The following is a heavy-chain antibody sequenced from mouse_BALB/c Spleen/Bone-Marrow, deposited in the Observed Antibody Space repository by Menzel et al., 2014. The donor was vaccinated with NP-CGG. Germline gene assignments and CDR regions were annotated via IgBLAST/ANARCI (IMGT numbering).Heavy chain of an antibody. Sequence: QVQLKDSGPELVRPGASVKLSCKASGYIFITYWMNWVKQRPGQGLEWIGQIFPASGSTNYNEMFEGKATLTVDTSSSTAYMQLSSLTSEDSAVYYGARPLTTVVATRGFAYWGQGTLVTGSA. D-gene: IGHD1-1*01. J-gene: IGHJ3*01. CDR3: ARPLTTVVATRGFAY. CDR1: GYIFITYW. V-gene: IGHV1S40*01. CDR2: IFPASGST.